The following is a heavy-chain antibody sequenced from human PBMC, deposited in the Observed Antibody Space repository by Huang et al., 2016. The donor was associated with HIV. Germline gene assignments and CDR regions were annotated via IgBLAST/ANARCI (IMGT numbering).Heavy chain of an antibody. J-gene: IGHJ6*03. CDR1: NYNFGSHG. CDR3: ARSGFGVVITTTLDYYYMDV. V-gene: IGHV1-18*01. D-gene: IGHD3-3*01. Sequence: QVQLVQSGAEVKKPGASVKVSCEASNYNFGSHGISWVRQAPGQGLEWMGWISVYNGDTKYAKKFQGRVTMTRETSTRTAYMELTSLRFDDTAVYYWARSGFGVVITTTLDYYYMDVWGTGTTVTVSS. CDR2: ISVYNGDT.